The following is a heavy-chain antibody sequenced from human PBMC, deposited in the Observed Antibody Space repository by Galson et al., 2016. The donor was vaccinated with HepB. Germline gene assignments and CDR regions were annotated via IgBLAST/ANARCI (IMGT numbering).Heavy chain of an antibody. D-gene: IGHD1-7*01. CDR3: ARDPGTTPYFDL. CDR1: GGTFSSSA. CDR2: IIPVSGAA. Sequence: SVKVSCKASGGTFSSSAISWVRQAPGQGLEWMGGIIPVSGAANYAQKFQGRVTITADESTSTAYMELSSLRSEDTAVYYCARDPGTTPYFDLWGRGTLVTVSS. J-gene: IGHJ2*01. V-gene: IGHV1-69*13.